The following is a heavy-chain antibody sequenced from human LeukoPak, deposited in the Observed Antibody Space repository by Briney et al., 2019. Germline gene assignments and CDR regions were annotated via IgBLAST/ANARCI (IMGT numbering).Heavy chain of an antibody. Sequence: SETLSLTCTVSGGSISSYYWSWIRQPPGKGLEWIGYIYYSGSTNYNPSLKSRVTISVDTSKNQFSLKLSSVTAADTAVYYCASTVVPAAIGWFDPWGQGTLVTVSS. CDR2: IYYSGST. CDR1: GGSISSYY. J-gene: IGHJ5*02. D-gene: IGHD2-2*02. CDR3: ASTVVPAAIGWFDP. V-gene: IGHV4-59*12.